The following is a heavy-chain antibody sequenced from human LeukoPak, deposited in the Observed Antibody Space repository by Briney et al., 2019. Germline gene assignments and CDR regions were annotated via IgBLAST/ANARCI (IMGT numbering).Heavy chain of an antibody. J-gene: IGHJ4*02. D-gene: IGHD3-3*01. V-gene: IGHV4-39*01. CDR2: IYYSGST. CDR3: ARQTTYYDFWSGYYKGSSVDY. Sequence: PSETLSLTCTVSGGSISSSSDYWGWIRQPPGKGLEWIGSIYYSGSTYYNPSLKSRVTISVDTSKNQFSLKLSSVTAADTAVYYCARQTTYYDFWSGYYKGSSVDYWGQGTLVTVSS. CDR1: GGSISSSSDY.